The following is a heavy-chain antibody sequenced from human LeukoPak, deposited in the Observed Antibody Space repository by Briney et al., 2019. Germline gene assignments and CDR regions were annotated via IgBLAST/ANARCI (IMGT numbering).Heavy chain of an antibody. V-gene: IGHV3-53*01. D-gene: IGHD4-17*01. CDR1: GFTVSSNY. J-gene: IGHJ6*02. CDR3: ARVRTTVTTGNYGMDV. CDR2: IYSGGST. Sequence: GGSLRLSCAASGFTVSSNYMSWVRQAPGKGLEWVSVIYSGGSTYYADSVEGRFTISRDNSKNTLYLQMNSLRAEDTAVYYCARVRTTVTTGNYGMDVWGQGTTVTVSS.